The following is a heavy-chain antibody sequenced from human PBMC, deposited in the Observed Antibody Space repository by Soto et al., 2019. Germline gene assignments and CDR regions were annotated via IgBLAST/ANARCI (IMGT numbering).Heavy chain of an antibody. CDR3: ARSYGSGSYHLLYYYYYGMDV. D-gene: IGHD3-10*01. CDR1: GGSISSSNW. V-gene: IGHV4-4*02. J-gene: IGHJ6*02. CDR2: IYHSGST. Sequence: PSETLSLTCAVFGGSISSSNWWSWVRQPPGKGLEWIGEIYHSGSTNYNPSLKSRVTISVDKSKNQFSLKLSSVTAADTAVYYCARSYGSGSYHLLYYYYYGMDVWGQGTTVTVSS.